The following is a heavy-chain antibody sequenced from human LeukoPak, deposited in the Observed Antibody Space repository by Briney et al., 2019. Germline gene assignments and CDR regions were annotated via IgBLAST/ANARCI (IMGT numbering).Heavy chain of an antibody. J-gene: IGHJ4*02. V-gene: IGHV4-59*01. CDR3: ARSAAAGTLDY. Sequence: SETLSLTCTVSGGSISSYYCGWIRQPPGKGLEWIGYIYHSGSTNYDPSLKSRVTISVDTSKNEFSLKLSSVTAADTAVYYCARSAAAGTLDYWGQGTLVTVSS. D-gene: IGHD6-13*01. CDR2: IYHSGST. CDR1: GGSISSYY.